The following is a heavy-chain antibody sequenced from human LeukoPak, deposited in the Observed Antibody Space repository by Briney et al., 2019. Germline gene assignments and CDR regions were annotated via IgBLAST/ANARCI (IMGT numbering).Heavy chain of an antibody. V-gene: IGHV3-23*01. CDR2: ISASGGT. CDR3: ANSPNRDSFEN. D-gene: IGHD2/OR15-2a*01. CDR1: GFTFSNYA. Sequence: GGSLRLSCAVSGFTFSNYAMRWFRQAPGKGLEWVSSISASGGTFYADSVKGRFSISRDNSKSTLYLEMGSLRAEDTAEYYCANSPNRDSFENWGQGTLVTVSS. J-gene: IGHJ4*02.